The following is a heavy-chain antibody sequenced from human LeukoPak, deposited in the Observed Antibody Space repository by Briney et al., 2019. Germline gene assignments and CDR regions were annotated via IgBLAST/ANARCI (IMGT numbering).Heavy chain of an antibody. CDR2: ISYDGSNK. D-gene: IGHD6-13*01. Sequence: GGSPRLSCAASGFTFSSYGMHWVRQAPGKGLEWVAVISYDGSNKYYADSVKGRFTISRDNSKNTLYLQMNSLRAEDTAVYYCANVPGIAAAGTDYWGQGTLITVSS. CDR1: GFTFSSYG. CDR3: ANVPGIAAAGTDY. V-gene: IGHV3-30*18. J-gene: IGHJ4*02.